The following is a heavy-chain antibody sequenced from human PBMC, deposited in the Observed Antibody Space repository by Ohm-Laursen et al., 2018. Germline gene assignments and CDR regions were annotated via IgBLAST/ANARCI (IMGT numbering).Heavy chain of an antibody. CDR3: ARKGPRSDFDY. CDR2: INPNTGGT. CDR1: GYTFTGYY. Sequence: ASVKVSCKASGYTFTGYYMHWVRQAPGQGLEWMGSINPNTGGTNYAQNFQGRVTMTRDTSISTAYMELNSLRSDDTAVYYCARKGPRSDFDYWGQGTLVTVSS. J-gene: IGHJ4*02. V-gene: IGHV1-2*02.